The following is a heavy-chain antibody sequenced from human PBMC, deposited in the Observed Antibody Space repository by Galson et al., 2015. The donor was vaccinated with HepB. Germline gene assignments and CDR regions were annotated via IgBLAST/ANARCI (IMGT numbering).Heavy chain of an antibody. CDR1: GGSISSSSYY. CDR3: ARQLKMGYSGRWTTDDAFDI. Sequence: VTLSLTCTVSGGSISSSSYYWGWIRQPPGNGLEWIASMYYSGSTYYNPSLKSRVTRSIDTSKNQFSLKLRSVIAADTAVYYCARQLKMGYSGRWTTDDAFDIWGQGTLVTVSS. J-gene: IGHJ3*02. D-gene: IGHD6-13*01. V-gene: IGHV4-39*01. CDR2: MYYSGST.